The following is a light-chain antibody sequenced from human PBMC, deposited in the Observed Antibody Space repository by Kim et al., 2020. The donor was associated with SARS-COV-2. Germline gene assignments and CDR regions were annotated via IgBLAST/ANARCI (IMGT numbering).Light chain of an antibody. Sequence: SPVRSATRSCRASHSLSSPYLAWYQQRHGQAPRLLISRASLRATGVPDRFSGSGSGTDFTLAISRVEPEDSAMYYCQQYDSPPVTFGPGTKVDIK. J-gene: IGKJ3*01. CDR1: HSLSSPY. V-gene: IGKV3-20*01. CDR2: RAS. CDR3: QQYDSPPVT.